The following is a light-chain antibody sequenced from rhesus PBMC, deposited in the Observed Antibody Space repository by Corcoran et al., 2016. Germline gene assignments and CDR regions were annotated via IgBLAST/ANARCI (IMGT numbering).Light chain of an antibody. CDR2: DAS. Sequence: EIVLTQSPATLSLSTGERATLSCRASQSVSSSLAWYQQTPGQTPRLPIYDASCRATGIPDRVGGSGSGTDVTLTISSLEPEDVGVYYCQQYSNWPHLTFGGGTKVELK. J-gene: IGKJ4*01. CDR3: QQYSNWPHLT. CDR1: QSVSSS. V-gene: IGKV3-35*01.